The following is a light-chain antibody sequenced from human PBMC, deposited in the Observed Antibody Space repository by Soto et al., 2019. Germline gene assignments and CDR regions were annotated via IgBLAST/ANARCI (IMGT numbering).Light chain of an antibody. CDR1: QTISRY. CDR2: AAS. V-gene: IGKV1-39*01. J-gene: IGKJ3*01. Sequence: DSPLTQAPGSRSTSVAYRSRLXGRASQTISRYLNWYQQKPGKAPKLLIFAASSLQSGVPSRFSGSGSGTEFTLAISSLQPEDFATYYCQQSYNTLAFGPGTKVDIK. CDR3: QQSYNTLA.